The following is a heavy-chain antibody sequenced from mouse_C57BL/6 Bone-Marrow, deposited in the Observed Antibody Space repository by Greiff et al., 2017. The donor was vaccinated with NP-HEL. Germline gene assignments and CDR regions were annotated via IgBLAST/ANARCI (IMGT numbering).Heavy chain of an antibody. J-gene: IGHJ2*01. V-gene: IGHV5-17*01. CDR3: ARDYGSSYNFDY. Sequence: EVMLVESGGGLVKPGGSLKLSCAASGFTFSDYGMHWVRQAPEKGLEWVAYISSGSSTIYYADTVKGRFTISRDNAKNTLFLQMNSLRSEDTDMYYCARDYGSSYNFDYWGQGTTLTVSS. D-gene: IGHD1-1*01. CDR2: ISSGSSTI. CDR1: GFTFSDYG.